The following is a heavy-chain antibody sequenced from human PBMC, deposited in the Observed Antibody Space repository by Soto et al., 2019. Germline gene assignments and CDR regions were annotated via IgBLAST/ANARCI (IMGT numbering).Heavy chain of an antibody. Sequence: SETLALPCAVSGYSVSSVGFHWAWLRRPPGKGLEWIGYIYNGGSTYYRPSLESRMHMSLDATRNHYSLRLTSVTAADTAVYYCARHRHESSYDNVWGRPFGPWGQGTLVRVSS. D-gene: IGHD3-16*01. CDR2: IYNGGST. V-gene: IGHV4-30-2*05. CDR1: GYSVSSVGFH. CDR3: ARHRHESSYDNVWGRPFGP. J-gene: IGHJ5*02.